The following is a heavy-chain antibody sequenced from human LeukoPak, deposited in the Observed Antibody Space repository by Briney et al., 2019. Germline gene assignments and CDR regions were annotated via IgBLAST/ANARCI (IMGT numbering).Heavy chain of an antibody. V-gene: IGHV3-74*01. Sequence: GGSLRLSCAASGLTISNYWMHWVRQGPGKGLMWVSRINSEGSATSYADSVKGRFTISRDNAKNTLLLQMDSLRADDTAVYYCVRDRYGSGRTDAFDIWGQGTMVTVSS. D-gene: IGHD3-10*01. J-gene: IGHJ3*02. CDR1: GLTISNYW. CDR2: INSEGSAT. CDR3: VRDRYGSGRTDAFDI.